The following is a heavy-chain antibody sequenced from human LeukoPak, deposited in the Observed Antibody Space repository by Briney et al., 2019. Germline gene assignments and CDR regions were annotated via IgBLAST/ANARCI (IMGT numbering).Heavy chain of an antibody. CDR3: ASYDYGGTYTFDI. CDR2: IYYSGST. D-gene: IGHD4-23*01. J-gene: IGHJ3*02. Sequence: PSETLSLTCTVAGGSISSSSYYWGWIRQPPGKGLEWIGSIYYSGSTYYNPSLKSRVTISVDTSKNQFSLKLSSVTAADTAVYYCASYDYGGTYTFDIWGQGTMVTVSS. CDR1: GGSISSSSYY. V-gene: IGHV4-39*07.